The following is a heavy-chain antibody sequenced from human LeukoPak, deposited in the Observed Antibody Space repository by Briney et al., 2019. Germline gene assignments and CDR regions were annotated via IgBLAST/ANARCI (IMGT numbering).Heavy chain of an antibody. CDR2: IYSGGST. Sequence: GGSLRLSCAASGFTVSSNYMSWVRQAPGKGLEWVSVIYSGGSTYYADSVKGRFTISRDNSKNTLYLQMNSLRAEDTAVYYCARAYYYDSSGPNDAFDIWGQGTMVTVSS. D-gene: IGHD3-22*01. CDR1: GFTVSSNY. J-gene: IGHJ3*02. CDR3: ARAYYYDSSGPNDAFDI. V-gene: IGHV3-53*01.